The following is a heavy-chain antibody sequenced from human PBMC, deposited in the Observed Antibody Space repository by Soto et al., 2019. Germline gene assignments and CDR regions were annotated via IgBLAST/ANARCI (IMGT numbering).Heavy chain of an antibody. D-gene: IGHD2-15*01. CDR2: ISYDGSNK. Sequence: PGGSLRLSCAASGFTFSSYGMHWVRQAPGKGLEWVAVISYDGSNKYYADSVKGRSTISRDNSKNTLYLQMNSLRAEDTAVYYCAKDFVGYCSGGSCYYYYGMDVWGQGTTVTVSS. CDR3: AKDFVGYCSGGSCYYYYGMDV. V-gene: IGHV3-30*18. J-gene: IGHJ6*02. CDR1: GFTFSSYG.